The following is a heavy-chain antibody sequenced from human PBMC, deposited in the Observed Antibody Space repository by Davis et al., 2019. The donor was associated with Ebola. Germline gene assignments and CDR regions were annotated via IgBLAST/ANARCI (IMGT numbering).Heavy chain of an antibody. CDR2: ISWNSDRL. Sequence: PGGSLRLSCAASGFTFDDYDMHWVRQAPGKGLEWVSGISWNSDRLGYADSVKGRFTISRDNAKNSLYLQMNSLRAEDTALYYCAARRNYYDSSGYYYFDYWGQGTLVTVSS. D-gene: IGHD3-22*01. V-gene: IGHV3-9*01. J-gene: IGHJ4*02. CDR1: GFTFDDYD. CDR3: AARRNYYDSSGYYYFDY.